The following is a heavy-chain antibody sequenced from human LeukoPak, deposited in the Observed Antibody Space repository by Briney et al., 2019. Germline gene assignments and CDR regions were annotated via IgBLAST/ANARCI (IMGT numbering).Heavy chain of an antibody. V-gene: IGHV4-39*01. J-gene: IGHJ3*02. CDR3: ARLSIPLKITRGAFDI. D-gene: IGHD1-14*01. Sequence: SETLSLTCTVSGGSISSSSYYWGWIRQPSGKGLEWIGSIYYSGSTYYNPSLKSRVTISVDTSKNQFSLKLSSVTAADTAVYYCARLSIPLKITRGAFDIWGQGTMVTVSS. CDR1: GGSISSSSYY. CDR2: IYYSGST.